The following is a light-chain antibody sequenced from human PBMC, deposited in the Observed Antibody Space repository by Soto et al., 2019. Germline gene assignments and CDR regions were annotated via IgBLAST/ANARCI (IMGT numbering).Light chain of an antibody. CDR1: QGISSS. CDR2: GAS. J-gene: IGKJ4*01. V-gene: IGKV1-9*01. Sequence: DIQLTQSPSFLSASVGDRVTITCRASQGISSSLAWYQQKPGKAPELLIYGASTLQSGVPSRFSGSGSGTEFTLTIGSLQPEDFATYYCQQLINYPLTFGGGTKVGTK. CDR3: QQLINYPLT.